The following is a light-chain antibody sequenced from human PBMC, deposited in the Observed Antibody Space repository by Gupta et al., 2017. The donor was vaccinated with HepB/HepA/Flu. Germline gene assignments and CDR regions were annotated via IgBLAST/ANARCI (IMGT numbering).Light chain of an antibody. Sequence: EVVLTQSPDFQSVTPKEKVTITCRASQGIATSLHWYQQRPGQAPKLLIRDASQSISGVPSRFSGSGAGIDFTLTISSLEAEDAAVYYCHQSSSLPHTFGGGTKVEI. CDR1: QGIATS. CDR3: HQSSSLPHT. J-gene: IGKJ4*01. CDR2: DAS. V-gene: IGKV6D-21*02.